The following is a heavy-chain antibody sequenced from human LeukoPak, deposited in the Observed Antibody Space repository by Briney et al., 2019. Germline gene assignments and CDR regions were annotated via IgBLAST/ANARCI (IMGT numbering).Heavy chain of an antibody. CDR1: VYTFTAYY. CDR3: ARHVGTADCSSTSCYRPLNY. V-gene: IGHV1-2*02. D-gene: IGHD2-2*01. J-gene: IGHJ4*02. Sequence: GASVKVSCKASVYTFTAYYMHWVRQAPGQGLEWMGWSNPNSGGTNYAQKFQGRVTMTRDTSISTAYMELRRLRSDDTAMYYCARHVGTADCSSTSCYRPLNYWGQGTLVTVSS. CDR2: SNPNSGGT.